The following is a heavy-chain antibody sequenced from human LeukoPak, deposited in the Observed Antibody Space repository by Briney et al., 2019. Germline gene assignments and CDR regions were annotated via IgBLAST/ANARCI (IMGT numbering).Heavy chain of an antibody. CDR3: ATDRGDRRGYSYGSYYYYMDV. V-gene: IGHV1-46*01. CDR1: GYTFTSYY. Sequence: ASVKVSCKASGYTFTSYYMHWVRQAPGQGLEWMGIINPSGGSTSYAQKFQGRVTMTRDMSTSTVYMELSSLRSEDTAVYYCATDRGDRRGYSYGSYYYYMDVWGKGTTVTVSS. CDR2: INPSGGST. J-gene: IGHJ6*03. D-gene: IGHD5-18*01.